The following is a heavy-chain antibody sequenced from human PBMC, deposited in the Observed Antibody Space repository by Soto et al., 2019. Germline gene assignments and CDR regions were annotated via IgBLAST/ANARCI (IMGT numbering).Heavy chain of an antibody. CDR3: ARGLRYFDWLLHDAFDI. CDR1: GFTVSSNY. Sequence: ESGGGLVQPGGSLRLSCAASGFTVSSNYMSWVRQAPGKGLEWVSVIYSGGSTYYADSVKGRFTISRDNSKNTLYLQMNSLRAEDTAVYYCARGLRYFDWLLHDAFDIWGQGTMVTVSS. J-gene: IGHJ3*02. D-gene: IGHD3-9*01. V-gene: IGHV3-66*01. CDR2: IYSGGST.